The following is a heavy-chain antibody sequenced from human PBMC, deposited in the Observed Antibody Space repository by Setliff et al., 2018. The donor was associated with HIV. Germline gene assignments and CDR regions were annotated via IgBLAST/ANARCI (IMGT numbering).Heavy chain of an antibody. CDR2: ISAYIGDT. Sequence: ASVKVSCKTSGYPFDSYGISWVRQAPGQGLEWMGWISAYIGDTKYAQRFQDRVTMTTDPSTPTAYMELRSLKSEDTAVYYCARAVGGSNYFDYSGYQDFWGQGTQVTVSS. D-gene: IGHD3-22*01. V-gene: IGHV1-18*01. J-gene: IGHJ4*02. CDR3: ARAVGGSNYFDYSGYQDF. CDR1: GYPFDSYG.